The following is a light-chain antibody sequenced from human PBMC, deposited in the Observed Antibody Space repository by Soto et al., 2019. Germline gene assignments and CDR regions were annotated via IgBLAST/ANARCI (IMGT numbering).Light chain of an antibody. CDR1: SSDIGGLYNY. CDR2: DVN. Sequence: QSALTQPASVSGSPGQSITISCTGTSSDIGGLYNYVSWYQQHPGKAPKLLIYDVNDRPSGVSDRFSGSKSGNTASLTISGLQPEDEADYFCSAYSSGATHVVFGGGTKLTVL. V-gene: IGLV2-14*03. J-gene: IGLJ2*01. CDR3: SAYSSGATHVV.